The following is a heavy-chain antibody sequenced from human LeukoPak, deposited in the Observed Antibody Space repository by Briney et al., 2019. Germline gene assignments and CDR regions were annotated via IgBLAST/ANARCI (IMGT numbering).Heavy chain of an antibody. CDR3: ARLPVDTAIAYIDY. J-gene: IGHJ4*02. CDR2: IYYSGST. V-gene: IGHV4-39*01. Sequence: SETLSLTCTVSGGSISSSSYYWGWLRQPPGRGLEWIGSIYYSGSTYYNSSLKSRVTISGATSKKQFTLKLGAVAAADTAVYYCARLPVDTAIAYIDYGGQGTLVTASS. D-gene: IGHD5-18*01. CDR1: GGSISSSSYY.